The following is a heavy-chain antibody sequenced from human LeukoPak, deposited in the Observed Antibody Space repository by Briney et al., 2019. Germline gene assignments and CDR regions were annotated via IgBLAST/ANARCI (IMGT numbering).Heavy chain of an antibody. Sequence: SETLSLTCTVSGGSTNSYYWSWIRQPPGKGLEWIGYIYYSGSTNYNPSLKSRVTTSVDTSQNQFSLKLTSVTAADTAVYYCARARCGTCVFDYWGQGTLVTVSS. CDR2: IYYSGST. J-gene: IGHJ4*02. D-gene: IGHD2-15*01. V-gene: IGHV4-59*01. CDR1: GGSTNSYY. CDR3: ARARCGTCVFDY.